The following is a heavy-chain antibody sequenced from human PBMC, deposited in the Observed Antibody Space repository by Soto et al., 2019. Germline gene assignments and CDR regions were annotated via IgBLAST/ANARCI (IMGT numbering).Heavy chain of an antibody. Sequence: GASVKVSCKASGYTFTSYGISWVRQAPGQGLEWMGWISAYNGNTNYAQKLQGRVTMTTDTSTSTAYMELRSLRSDDTAVYYCARAFDYDSSGYYDNWFDPWGQGTLVTVSS. CDR1: GYTFTSYG. V-gene: IGHV1-18*01. CDR2: ISAYNGNT. CDR3: ARAFDYDSSGYYDNWFDP. J-gene: IGHJ5*02. D-gene: IGHD3-22*01.